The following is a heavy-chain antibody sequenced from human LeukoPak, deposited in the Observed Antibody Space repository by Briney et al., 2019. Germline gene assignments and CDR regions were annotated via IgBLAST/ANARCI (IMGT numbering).Heavy chain of an antibody. Sequence: GGSLRLSCAASGFTFDDYTMHWVRQAPGKGLEWVSLISWDGGSTYYADSVKGRFTISRDNSKNSLYLQMNSLRTEDTALYYCATGPISNYFDYWGQGTLVTVSS. J-gene: IGHJ4*02. D-gene: IGHD3-10*01. V-gene: IGHV3-43*01. CDR1: GFTFDDYT. CDR2: ISWDGGST. CDR3: ATGPISNYFDY.